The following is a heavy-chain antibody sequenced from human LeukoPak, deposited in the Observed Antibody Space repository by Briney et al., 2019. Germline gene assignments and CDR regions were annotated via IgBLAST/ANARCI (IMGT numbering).Heavy chain of an antibody. J-gene: IGHJ4*02. CDR1: GYTFTNYY. CDR2: INPYSGDT. Sequence: ASVTVSCKASGYTFTNYYMHWVRQAPGQGREWMGWINPYSGDTNYAQKFQGRVTMTRDTSITTAYMDLSRLKSDDTAVYYCARASFEATLRIDDYWGQGTLVTVSS. D-gene: IGHD1-26*01. CDR3: ARASFEATLRIDDY. V-gene: IGHV1-2*02.